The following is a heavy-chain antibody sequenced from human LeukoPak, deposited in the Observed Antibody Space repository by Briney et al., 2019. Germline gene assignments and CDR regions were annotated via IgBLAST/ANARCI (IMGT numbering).Heavy chain of an antibody. Sequence: ASVKVSCKPSGYTFRTHCLSWVRQAPGQGLEWMGWITSYNGNTNYAQKVQGRLTMTTDTSTSTAYMELRSLRSDDTAVYYCARGNDYGDPLDYWGQGTQVTVSS. D-gene: IGHD4-17*01. J-gene: IGHJ4*02. V-gene: IGHV1-18*01. CDR1: GYTFRTHC. CDR3: ARGNDYGDPLDY. CDR2: ITSYNGNT.